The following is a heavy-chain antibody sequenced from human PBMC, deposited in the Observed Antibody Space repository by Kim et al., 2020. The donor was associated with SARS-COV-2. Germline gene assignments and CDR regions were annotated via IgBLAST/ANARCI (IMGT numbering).Heavy chain of an antibody. CDR3: ARRGGGGDGFDQ. D-gene: IGHD2-21*02. V-gene: IGHV4-38-2*02. J-gene: IGHJ4*02. CDR1: GFPLTNSFY. Sequence: SETLSLTCSVSGFPLTNSFYWGWLRQPPGKGLEWIGSIHHNGGTYSNQSLRGRMSMSVDTTRNEFSLRLKFVTAADSAVYYCARRGGGGDGFDQWGKGSLVTVSS. CDR2: IHHNGGT.